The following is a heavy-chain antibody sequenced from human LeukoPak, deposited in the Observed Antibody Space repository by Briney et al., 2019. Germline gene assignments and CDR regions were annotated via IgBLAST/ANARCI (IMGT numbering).Heavy chain of an antibody. CDR2: IIPIFGTA. D-gene: IGHD3-3*01. Sequence: SVKVSCKASGGTFSSYAISWVRQAPGQGLEWMGGIIPIFGTANYAQKFQGRVTITADESTSTAYMELSSLRSEDTAVYYCARSSYDFWSGYLYYYYYYYMDVGGKGTTVTVSS. J-gene: IGHJ6*03. CDR3: ARSSYDFWSGYLYYYYYYYMDV. CDR1: GGTFSSYA. V-gene: IGHV1-69*13.